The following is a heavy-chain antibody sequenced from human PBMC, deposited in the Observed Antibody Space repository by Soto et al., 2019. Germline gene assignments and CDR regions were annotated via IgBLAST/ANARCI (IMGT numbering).Heavy chain of an antibody. V-gene: IGHV3-48*01. D-gene: IGHD3-9*01. CDR1: GFTFSTYS. CDR2: ISTSSSTI. Sequence: PGGSLRLSCAASGFTFSTYSMNWVRQAPGKGLEWVSYISTSSSTIYYADSVKGRFTISRDNAKNSLYLQMNSLRAEDTAVYYCARGLLYYDILTGYYEENNWFDPWGQGTLVTVSS. CDR3: ARGLLYYDILTGYYEENNWFDP. J-gene: IGHJ5*02.